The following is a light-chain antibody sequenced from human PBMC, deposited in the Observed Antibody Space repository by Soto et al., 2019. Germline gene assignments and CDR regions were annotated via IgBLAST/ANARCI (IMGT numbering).Light chain of an antibody. CDR3: QTWGTGIQV. Sequence: QSVLTQSPSASASLGASVKLTCTLSSGHSSYAIAWHQQQPEKGPRYLLKLNSDGSHSKGDGIPDRFSGSSSGPERYLTIPSLQSEDEADYYCQTWGTGIQVFGGGTQLTVL. J-gene: IGLJ2*01. V-gene: IGLV4-69*01. CDR1: SGHSSYA. CDR2: LNSDGSH.